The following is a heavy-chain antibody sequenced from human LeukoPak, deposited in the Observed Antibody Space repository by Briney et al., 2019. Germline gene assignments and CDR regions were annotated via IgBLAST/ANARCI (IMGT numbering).Heavy chain of an antibody. Sequence: GGSLRLSCATSGFTFSTYEMDWVRHAPGKGMERVSYISSSGSIYYTDSVKGRFTISRDNAKNSLYLQMNSLRAEDTAIYYCAREGYGGTSDAFDIWGQGTMVTVSS. CDR3: AREGYGGTSDAFDI. CDR2: ISSSGSI. J-gene: IGHJ3*02. D-gene: IGHD4-23*01. V-gene: IGHV3-48*03. CDR1: GFTFSTYE.